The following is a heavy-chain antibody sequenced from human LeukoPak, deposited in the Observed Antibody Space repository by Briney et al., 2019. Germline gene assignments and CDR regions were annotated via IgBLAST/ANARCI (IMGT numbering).Heavy chain of an antibody. J-gene: IGHJ3*02. V-gene: IGHV4-59*01. CDR2: IYYSGST. Sequence: SETLSLTCTVSGGSISSYYWSWIRQPPGKGLEWIGYIYYSGSTNYNPSLKSRVTISVDTSKNQFPLKLSSVTAADTAVYYCARVGDGSYWGDAFDIWGQGTMVTVSS. CDR3: ARVGDGSYWGDAFDI. D-gene: IGHD1-26*01. CDR1: GGSISSYY.